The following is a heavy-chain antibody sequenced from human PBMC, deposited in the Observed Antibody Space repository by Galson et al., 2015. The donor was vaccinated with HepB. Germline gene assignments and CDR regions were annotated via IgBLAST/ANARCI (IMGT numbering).Heavy chain of an antibody. J-gene: IGHJ6*03. CDR1: GLRFSSYA. Sequence: SLRLSCAASGLRFSSYAMSWVRQGPGKGLEWVSSISDSGGSTYYADSVKGRFTISRDNSKKTLYLQMNSLGAEDTAIYYCANSVLPAALRGGYYYYMDVWGKGTTVTVSS. D-gene: IGHD2-2*01. CDR2: ISDSGGST. V-gene: IGHV3-23*01. CDR3: ANSVLPAALRGGYYYYMDV.